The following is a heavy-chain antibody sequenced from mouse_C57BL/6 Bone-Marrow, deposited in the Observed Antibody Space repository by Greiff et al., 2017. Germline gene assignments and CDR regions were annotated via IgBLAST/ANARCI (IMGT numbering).Heavy chain of an antibody. Sequence: EVKLMESGGGLVKPGGSLKLSCAASGFTFSSYAMSWVRQTPENRLEWVATISDGGSYTYYPDNVKGRFTISRDNAKNNLYLQMSHLKSEDTAMYYCARGCYAMDYWGQGTSVTVSS. CDR3: ARGCYAMDY. J-gene: IGHJ4*01. V-gene: IGHV5-4*03. D-gene: IGHD3-3*01. CDR1: GFTFSSYA. CDR2: ISDGGSYT.